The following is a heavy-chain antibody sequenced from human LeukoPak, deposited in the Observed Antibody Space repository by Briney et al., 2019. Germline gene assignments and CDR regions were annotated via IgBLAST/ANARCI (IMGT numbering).Heavy chain of an antibody. Sequence: GGSLRLSCVASGFTFSNTWMSWVRQAPGKGLEWVGRIKRKTDGGTTDYAAAVRDRFTISRDDSKNTLYLHMDSLKTADTAVYYCSTDPCYDRCGGGVSYFFDYWGQGTLVTVSS. D-gene: IGHD2-21*01. CDR2: IKRKTDGGTT. J-gene: IGHJ4*02. CDR1: GFTFSNTW. V-gene: IGHV3-15*01. CDR3: STDPCYDRCGGGVSYFFDY.